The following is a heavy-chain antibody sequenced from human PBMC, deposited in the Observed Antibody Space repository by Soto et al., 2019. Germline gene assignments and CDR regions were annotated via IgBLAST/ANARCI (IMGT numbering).Heavy chain of an antibody. D-gene: IGHD3-3*01. CDR3: ARDLVNDFWSGYYSPVYYYYGMDV. V-gene: IGHV4-4*07. CDR2: IYTSGST. CDR1: GGSISSYY. J-gene: IGHJ6*02. Sequence: PSETLSLTCTVSGGSISSYYWSWIRQPAGKGLEWIGRIYTSGSTNYNPSLKSRVTMSVDTSKNQFSLKLSSVTAADTAVYYCARDLVNDFWSGYYSPVYYYYGMDVWGQGTTVTVSS.